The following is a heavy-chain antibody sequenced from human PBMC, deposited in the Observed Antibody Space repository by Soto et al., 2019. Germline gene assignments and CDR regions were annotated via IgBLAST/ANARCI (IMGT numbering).Heavy chain of an antibody. V-gene: IGHV3-30-3*01. CDR2: ISYDGSNK. CDR3: ARDPTHDFLSGNNWFDP. J-gene: IGHJ5*02. D-gene: IGHD2-15*01. CDR1: GFTFSSYA. Sequence: GGSLRLSCAASGFTFSSYAMHWVRQAPGKGLEWVAVISYDGSNKYYADSVKGRFTISRDNSKNKMYLQMNSIRAEDTAVYYCARDPTHDFLSGNNWFDPWGQGTLVTVSS.